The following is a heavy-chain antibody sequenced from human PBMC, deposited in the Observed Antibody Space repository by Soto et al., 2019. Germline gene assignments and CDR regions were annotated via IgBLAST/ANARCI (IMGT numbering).Heavy chain of an antibody. J-gene: IGHJ6*02. Sequence: GGSLRLSCAASGFTFNSFAMIWVRQAPGKGLQWVSGITVDGRTTYYADSVKGRFTISRDDAKNTLFLQMNGLRVDDTAVYYCARGAKNIYAMDVWGQGTTVTVSS. CDR3: ARGAKNIYAMDV. V-gene: IGHV3-23*01. CDR2: ITVDGRTT. CDR1: GFTFNSFA.